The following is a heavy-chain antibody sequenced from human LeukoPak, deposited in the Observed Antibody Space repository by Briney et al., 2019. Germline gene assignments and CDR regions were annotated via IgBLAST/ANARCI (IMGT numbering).Heavy chain of an antibody. D-gene: IGHD6-13*01. Sequence: GGSLRLSCAASGFAFSSYAMGWVRQAPGKGLEWVSAIGGSGDNTYYADSVKGRFTISRDNSKNTLYLQTNSLRAEDTAIYYCAKGGMRQQLIDYWGQGTLVTVSS. J-gene: IGHJ4*02. CDR1: GFAFSSYA. V-gene: IGHV3-23*01. CDR2: IGGSGDNT. CDR3: AKGGMRQQLIDY.